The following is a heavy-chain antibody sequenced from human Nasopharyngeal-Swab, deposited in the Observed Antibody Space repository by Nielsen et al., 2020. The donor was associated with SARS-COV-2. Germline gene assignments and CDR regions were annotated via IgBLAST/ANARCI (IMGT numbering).Heavy chain of an antibody. CDR1: GFTFSSYA. D-gene: IGHD3-3*01. V-gene: IGHV3-30-3*01. J-gene: IGHJ5*02. CDR2: ISYDGSNK. Sequence: GGSLRLSCAASGFTFSSYAMHWVRQAPGKGLEWVAVISYDGSNKYYADSVKGRFTISRDNSKNTLYLQMNSLRAEDTAVYYCARGRYYDFWSGYYREGWFDPWGQGTLVTVSS. CDR3: ARGRYYDFWSGYYREGWFDP.